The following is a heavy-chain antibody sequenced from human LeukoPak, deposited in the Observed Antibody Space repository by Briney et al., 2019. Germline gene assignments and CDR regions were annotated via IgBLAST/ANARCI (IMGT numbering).Heavy chain of an antibody. CDR3: AKDRDSYGYYPYYFDY. V-gene: IGHV3-30*02. D-gene: IGHD3-22*01. Sequence: GGSLRLSCAASGFTFSSYGMHWVRQAPGKGLEWVAFIRHDGSNKYYADSVKGRFTISRDNSKNTLYLQMNSLRAEDTAVYYCAKDRDSYGYYPYYFDYWGQGTLVTVSS. CDR1: GFTFSSYG. J-gene: IGHJ4*02. CDR2: IRHDGSNK.